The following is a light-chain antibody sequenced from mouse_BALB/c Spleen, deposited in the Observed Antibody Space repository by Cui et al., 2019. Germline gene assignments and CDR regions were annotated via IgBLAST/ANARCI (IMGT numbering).Light chain of an antibody. CDR3: QHFWGTPWT. V-gene: IGKV12-46*01. J-gene: IGKJ1*01. Sequence: DIQMIQSPASLSASVGETVTITCRASENIYSNLAWYQQKQGKSPQLLVYAATNLADGVPSRFSGSGTGTQYSLKINSLQSEDFGSYYCQHFWGTPWTFGGGTKLEIK. CDR2: AAT. CDR1: ENIYSN.